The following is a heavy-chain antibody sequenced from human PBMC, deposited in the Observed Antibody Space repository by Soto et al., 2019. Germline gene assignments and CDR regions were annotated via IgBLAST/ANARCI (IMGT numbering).Heavy chain of an antibody. V-gene: IGHV4-39*01. J-gene: IGHJ4*02. Sequence: SETLSLTCTVSGGSITGGSISSTTYYWGWMRQPPGKGLEWIASFFIGGNTYYNPSLKSRFTISVDTSKNQFSLSLRSVTAADTAVYYCASHRTFWPFDYWGQGTVVTVSS. CDR2: FFIGGNT. CDR3: ASHRTFWPFDY. CDR1: GGSITGGSISSTTYY. D-gene: IGHD2-8*01.